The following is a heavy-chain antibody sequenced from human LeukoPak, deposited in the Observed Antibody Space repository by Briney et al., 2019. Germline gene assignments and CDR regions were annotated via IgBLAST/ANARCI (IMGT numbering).Heavy chain of an antibody. D-gene: IGHD4-17*01. V-gene: IGHV4-39*07. Sequence: GSLRLSCAASGFTFSSYEMNWVRQAPGKGLEWIGSIYYSGRTFYNPSLKSRVTISVDTSKNQFSLKQSSVTAADTAVYYCARVYGDYVFYMDVWGKGTTVTVSS. J-gene: IGHJ6*03. CDR3: ARVYGDYVFYMDV. CDR2: IYYSGRT. CDR1: GFTFSSYE.